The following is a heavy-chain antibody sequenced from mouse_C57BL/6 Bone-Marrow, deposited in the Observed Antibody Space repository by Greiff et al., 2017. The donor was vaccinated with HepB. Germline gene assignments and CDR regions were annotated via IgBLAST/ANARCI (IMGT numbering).Heavy chain of an antibody. CDR1: GYTFTSYT. CDR3: ARPLLGLAY. Sequence: VMLVESGAELARPGASVKMSCKASGYTFTSYTMHWVKQRPGQGLEWIGYINPSSGYTKYNQKFKDKATLTADKSSSTAYMQLSSLTSEDSAVYYCARPLLGLAYWGQGTLVTVSA. CDR2: INPSSGYT. J-gene: IGHJ3*01. D-gene: IGHD4-1*01. V-gene: IGHV1-4*01.